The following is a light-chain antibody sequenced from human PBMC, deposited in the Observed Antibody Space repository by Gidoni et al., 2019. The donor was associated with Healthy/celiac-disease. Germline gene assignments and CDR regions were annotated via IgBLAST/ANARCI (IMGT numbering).Light chain of an antibody. Sequence: EIVMTQSPATLSVSPGERATLSCRASQSVSSNLAWYQPKPGQAPRLLIYGASTRATGIPASFSGSGSGTEFTLTIRSLQSEDFAVYYCQPYNNWPPLTFGGGTKVEIK. J-gene: IGKJ4*01. CDR1: QSVSSN. CDR3: QPYNNWPPLT. V-gene: IGKV3-15*01. CDR2: GAS.